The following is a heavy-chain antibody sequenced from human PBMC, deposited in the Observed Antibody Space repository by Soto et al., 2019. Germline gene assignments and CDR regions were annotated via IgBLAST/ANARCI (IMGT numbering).Heavy chain of an antibody. CDR1: GSTFTSSA. CDR3: AADIAARYDFDY. J-gene: IGHJ4*02. D-gene: IGHD6-6*01. Sequence: SVKVSCKASGSTFTSSAMQWVRQARGQRLEWIGWIVVGSGNTNYAQKFQERVTITRDMSTSTAYMELSSLRSEDTAVYYCAADIAARYDFDYWGQGTLVTVSS. CDR2: IVVGSGNT. V-gene: IGHV1-58*02.